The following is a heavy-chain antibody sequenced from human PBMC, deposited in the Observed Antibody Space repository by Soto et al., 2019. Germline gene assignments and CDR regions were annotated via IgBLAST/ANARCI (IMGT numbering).Heavy chain of an antibody. CDR2: ISGSGGST. CDR1: GFTFSSYA. Sequence: EVQLLESGGGLVQPGGSLRLSCAASGFTFSSYAMRWVRQAPGQGLEWVSAISGSGGSTYYADSVKGRVTISRDNSKNTLYLQMNSLRAEDTAVYYCAIRGSGSYYDYWGQGTLVTVSS. J-gene: IGHJ4*02. CDR3: AIRGSGSYYDY. V-gene: IGHV3-23*01. D-gene: IGHD1-26*01.